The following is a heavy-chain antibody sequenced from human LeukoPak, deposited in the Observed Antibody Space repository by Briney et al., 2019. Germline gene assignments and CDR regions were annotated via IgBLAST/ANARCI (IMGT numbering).Heavy chain of an antibody. CDR2: INHSGST. V-gene: IGHV4-34*01. J-gene: IGHJ5*02. D-gene: IGHD2-15*01. CDR3: ARGARVVVVAATVIWFDP. CDR1: GGSFSGYY. Sequence: SETLSLTCAVYGGSFSGYYLSWIRQPPGKGLEWIGEINHSGSTNYNPSLKSRVTISVDTSKSQFSLKLSSVTAADTAVYYCARGARVVVVAATVIWFDPWGQGTLVTVSS.